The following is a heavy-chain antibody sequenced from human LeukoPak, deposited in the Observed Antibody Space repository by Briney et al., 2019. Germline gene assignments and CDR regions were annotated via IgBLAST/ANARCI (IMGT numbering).Heavy chain of an antibody. D-gene: IGHD1-1*01. J-gene: IGHJ5*02. V-gene: IGHV4-59*12. Sequence: SETLSLTCTVSGGSISSYYWSWIRQPPGKGLEWIGYIYYSGSTNYNPSLKSRVTISVDTSKDQFSLKLTSVTAADTAVYYCARGEFTAWAPWSWFDPWGQGTLVTVSS. CDR1: GGSISSYY. CDR2: IYYSGST. CDR3: ARGEFTAWAPWSWFDP.